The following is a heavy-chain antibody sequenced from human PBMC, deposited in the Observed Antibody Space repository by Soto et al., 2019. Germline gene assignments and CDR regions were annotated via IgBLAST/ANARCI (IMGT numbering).Heavy chain of an antibody. CDR2: ISSSSSTI. CDR1: GFTFRNYG. J-gene: IGHJ4*02. CDR3: ARAYYYDSSDPNFFDY. V-gene: IGHV3-48*01. Sequence: PGGSLRLSCAGSGFTFRNYGINWVRQAPGKGLEWVSYISSSSSTIYYADSVKGRFTISRDNAKNSLYLQMNSLRAEDTAVYYCARAYYYDSSDPNFFDYWGQGTLVTVSS. D-gene: IGHD3-22*01.